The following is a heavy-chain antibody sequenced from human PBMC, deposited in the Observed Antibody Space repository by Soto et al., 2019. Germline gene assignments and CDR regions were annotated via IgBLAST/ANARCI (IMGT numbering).Heavy chain of an antibody. V-gene: IGHV2-5*01. Sequence: QITLKESGPTQVKPTQTLTLTCTLSGFSLNSGGGGVVWIRQASEKALEWLALIYWNDDKRYSPSLRSRLTLTTDTSPNHRLLTITNVDPGDTGTYYCAHRPTWRMHGLGPWGQGTTVTVSS. J-gene: IGHJ6*02. CDR2: IYWNDDK. CDR3: AHRPTWRMHGLGP. CDR1: GFSLNSGGGG.